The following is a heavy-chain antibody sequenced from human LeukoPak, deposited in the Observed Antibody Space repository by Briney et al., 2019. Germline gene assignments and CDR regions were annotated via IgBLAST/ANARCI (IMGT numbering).Heavy chain of an antibody. J-gene: IGHJ4*02. Sequence: GGSLRLSCVASGFTFGKYWMSWVRQAPRKGLEWVANIKLDGSEKNYVDSVKGRFTISRDNTKNSLYLQMNSLRAEDTAVFYCARDQYDTWSRRGNFDSWGQGTLVIVS. D-gene: IGHD3-3*01. V-gene: IGHV3-7*03. CDR3: ARDQYDTWSRRGNFDS. CDR1: GFTFGKYW. CDR2: IKLDGSEK.